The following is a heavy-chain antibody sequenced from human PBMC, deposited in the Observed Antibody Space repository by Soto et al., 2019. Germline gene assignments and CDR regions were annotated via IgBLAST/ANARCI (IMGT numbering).Heavy chain of an antibody. D-gene: IGHD4-17*01. J-gene: IGHJ6*02. CDR2: ISAYNGNT. Sequence: ASVKVSCKASGYTFTSYVISWVRQAPGQGLEWMGWISAYNGNTNYAQKLQGRVTMTTDTSTSTAYMELRSLRSDDTAVYYCARDRTTVHYYGMDVWGQGTTVTVSS. CDR3: ARDRTTVHYYGMDV. CDR1: GYTFTSYV. V-gene: IGHV1-18*01.